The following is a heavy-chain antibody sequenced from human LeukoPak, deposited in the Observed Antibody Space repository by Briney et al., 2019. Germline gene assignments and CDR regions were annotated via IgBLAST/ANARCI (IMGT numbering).Heavy chain of an antibody. Sequence: GGSLRLSCAASGFTFSSFEMNWVRQAPGKGLEWVSYISGSGSTIYYADSVKGRFTISRDNAKNSLYLQMNSLRAGDTAVYYCAREMGGYPFDYWGQGTLVTVSS. CDR2: ISGSGSTI. D-gene: IGHD5-12*01. J-gene: IGHJ4*02. CDR3: AREMGGYPFDY. V-gene: IGHV3-48*03. CDR1: GFTFSSFE.